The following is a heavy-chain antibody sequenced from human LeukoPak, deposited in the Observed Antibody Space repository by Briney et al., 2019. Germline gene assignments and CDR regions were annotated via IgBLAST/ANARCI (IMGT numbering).Heavy chain of an antibody. J-gene: IGHJ6*02. D-gene: IGHD6-19*01. Sequence: GGPMRLPCVPSGFTFSNFAMNWGRQAPGKGLEWVSTISAGGGYTDYADSVKGRFSISRDNSKNTLYLQMNSLRPEDTAVYYCAKDLGIAVEPKSLYGMDVWGQGTTVTVSS. CDR1: GFTFSNFA. V-gene: IGHV3-23*01. CDR2: ISAGGGYT. CDR3: AKDLGIAVEPKSLYGMDV.